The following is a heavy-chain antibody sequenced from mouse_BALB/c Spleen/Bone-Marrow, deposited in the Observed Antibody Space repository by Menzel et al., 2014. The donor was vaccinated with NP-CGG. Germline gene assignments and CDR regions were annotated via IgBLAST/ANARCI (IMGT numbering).Heavy chain of an antibody. CDR3: ARHHRYAYYFDY. CDR2: IHPNSGNT. Sequence: QVQLMESGSVLVRPGASMKLSCQASGYTFTSSWMHWAKQRPGQGLKWIGEIHPNSGNTNYNEKFKGKATLTVDTSTSPAFVDLSSLTTEDSAVYFCARHHRYAYYFDYWGQGTTLTVSS. J-gene: IGHJ2*01. CDR1: GYTFTSSW. V-gene: IGHV1S130*01. D-gene: IGHD2-14*01.